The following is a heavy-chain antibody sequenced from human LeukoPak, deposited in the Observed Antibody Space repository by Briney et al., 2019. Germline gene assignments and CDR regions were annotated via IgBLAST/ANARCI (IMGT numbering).Heavy chain of an antibody. J-gene: IGHJ4*02. CDR1: GGSISSYY. D-gene: IGHD6-19*01. CDR2: IYYSGST. Sequence: SETLSLTCTVSGGSISSYYWSWVRQPPGKGLEWIGYIYYSGSTNYNPSLKSRVTISVDTSKNQFSLKLSSVTAADTAVYYCARRGSGSWWAFDYWGQGTLVTVSS. CDR3: ARRGSGSWWAFDY. V-gene: IGHV4-59*01.